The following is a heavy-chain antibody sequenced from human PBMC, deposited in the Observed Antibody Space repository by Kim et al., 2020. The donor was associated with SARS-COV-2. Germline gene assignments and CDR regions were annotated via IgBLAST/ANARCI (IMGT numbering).Heavy chain of an antibody. J-gene: IGHJ4*01. CDR2: ISISSSYI. CDR1: GFTFSSYS. V-gene: IGHV3-21*01. Sequence: GGSLRLSCAASGFTFSSYSMNWVRQAPGKGLEWVASISISSSYIYYADSVKGRFTISRDNAKNSPYLHINSLRAEDTAVYYCVRDRLSFYVSSDYYW. D-gene: IGHD3-22*01. CDR3: VRDRLSFYVSSDYY.